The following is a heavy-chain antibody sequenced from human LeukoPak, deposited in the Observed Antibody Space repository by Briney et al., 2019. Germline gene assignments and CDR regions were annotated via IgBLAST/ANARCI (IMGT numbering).Heavy chain of an antibody. CDR2: INPNSGGT. CDR3: ARDRGGSYCVLNWFDP. CDR1: GYTFTGYY. D-gene: IGHD1-26*01. V-gene: IGHV1-2*02. Sequence: ASVKVSCKASGYTFTGYYIHWVRQAPGQGLEWMGWINPNSGGTNYAQKFQGRVTMTRDTSISTAYMELSRLRSDDTAVYYCARDRGGSYCVLNWFDPWGQGTLVTVSS. J-gene: IGHJ5*02.